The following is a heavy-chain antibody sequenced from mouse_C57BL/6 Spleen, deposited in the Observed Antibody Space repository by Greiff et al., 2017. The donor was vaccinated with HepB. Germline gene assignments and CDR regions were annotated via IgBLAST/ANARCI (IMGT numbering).Heavy chain of an antibody. CDR2: IHPNSGST. V-gene: IGHV1-64*01. Sequence: VQLQQPGAELVKPGASVKLSCKASGYTFTSYWMHWVKQRPGQGLEWIGMIHPNSGSTNYNEKVKSKATLTVDKSSSTAYMKLSSLTSEDTAVYDCARSPYYVYDVGAWFAYWGQGTLVTVSA. D-gene: IGHD2-14*01. CDR1: GYTFTSYW. J-gene: IGHJ3*01. CDR3: ARSPYYVYDVGAWFAY.